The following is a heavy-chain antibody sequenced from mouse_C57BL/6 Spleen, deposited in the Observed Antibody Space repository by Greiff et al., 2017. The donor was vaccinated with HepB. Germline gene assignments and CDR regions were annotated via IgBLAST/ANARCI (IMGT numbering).Heavy chain of an antibody. CDR3: TTWGYFHYYAMDY. CDR2: IDPEDGDT. V-gene: IGHV14-1*01. CDR1: GFNIKDYY. J-gene: IGHJ4*01. Sequence: EVQLQQSGAELVRPGASVKLSCTASGFNIKDYYMHWVKQRPEQGLEWIGRIDPEDGDTEYAPKFQGKATMTADTSSNTAYLQLSSLTSEDTAVHYCTTWGYFHYYAMDYWGQGTSVTVSS. D-gene: IGHD2-3*01.